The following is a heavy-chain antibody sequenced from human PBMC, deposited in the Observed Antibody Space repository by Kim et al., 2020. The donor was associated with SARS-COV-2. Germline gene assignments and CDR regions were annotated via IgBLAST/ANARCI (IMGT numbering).Heavy chain of an antibody. CDR1: GGSFSGYY. CDR3: ARADAVVAAANHWYYYGMDV. V-gene: IGHV4-34*01. D-gene: IGHD6-13*01. CDR2: INHSGST. J-gene: IGHJ6*02. Sequence: SETLSLTCAVYGGSFSGYYWSWIRQPPGKGLEWIGEINHSGSTNYNPSLKSRVTISVDTSKNQFSLKLSSVTAADTAVYYCARADAVVAAANHWYYYGMDVWGQGTTVTVSS.